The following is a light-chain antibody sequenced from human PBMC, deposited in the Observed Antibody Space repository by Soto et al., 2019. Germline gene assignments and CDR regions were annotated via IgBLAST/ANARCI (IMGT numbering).Light chain of an antibody. CDR1: SSNIGSNY. Sequence: QAVLTQPPSASGTPGQRVTISCSGSSSNIGSNYVYWYQQLPGTAPRLLIYRSDQRPSGVPDRFSGSKSGTSASLAISGLRSEDEADYFCAAWDDSLTGRLFGGGTKLTVL. CDR3: AAWDDSLTGRL. V-gene: IGLV1-47*01. J-gene: IGLJ3*02. CDR2: RSD.